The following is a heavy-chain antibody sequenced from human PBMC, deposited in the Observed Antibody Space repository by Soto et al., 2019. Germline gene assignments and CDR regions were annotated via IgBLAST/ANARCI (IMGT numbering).Heavy chain of an antibody. V-gene: IGHV4-4*02. D-gene: IGHD6-13*01. CDR1: GGSISSSNW. CDR2: IYHSGST. J-gene: IGHJ4*02. Sequence: QVQLQEEGPGLVKPSGTLSLTYAVSGGSISSSNWWSWVRQPPGKGLEWIGEIYHSGSTSYNPSLKSRVTISVDKYKNQIYLKMRSVTSTDMAVYSCTRLKAKQQLARDYWVQGTLVTVS. CDR3: TRLKAKQQLARDY.